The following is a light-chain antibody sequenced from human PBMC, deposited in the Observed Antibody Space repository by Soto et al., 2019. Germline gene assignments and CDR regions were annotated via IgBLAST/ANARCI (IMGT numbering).Light chain of an antibody. Sequence: QSVLTQPPSASGTPGQRVTISCSGSSPNIGSNYVYWYQQLPGTAPKLLMYINNKRPSGVPDRFSGSKSGTSASLAISGLRSEDEADYYCAAWDDRLSAWVFGGGTKVTVL. J-gene: IGLJ3*02. V-gene: IGLV1-47*02. CDR2: INN. CDR1: SPNIGSNY. CDR3: AAWDDRLSAWV.